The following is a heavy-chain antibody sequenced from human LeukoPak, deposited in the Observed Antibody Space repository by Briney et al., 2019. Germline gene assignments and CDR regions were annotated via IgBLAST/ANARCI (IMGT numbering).Heavy chain of an antibody. CDR3: AKERRRPYCGGDCSIGAFDI. CDR2: ISYDGSNK. V-gene: IGHV3-30*18. D-gene: IGHD2-21*02. J-gene: IGHJ3*02. Sequence: GGSLRLSCAASGFTFSSYGMHWVRQAPGKGLEWVAVISYDGSNKYYADSVKGRFTISRDNSKNTLYLQMNSLRAEDTAVYYCAKERRRPYCGGDCSIGAFDIWGQGTMVTVSS. CDR1: GFTFSSYG.